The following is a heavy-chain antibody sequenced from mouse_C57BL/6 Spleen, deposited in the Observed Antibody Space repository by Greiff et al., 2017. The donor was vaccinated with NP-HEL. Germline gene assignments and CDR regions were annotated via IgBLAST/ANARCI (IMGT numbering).Heavy chain of an antibody. V-gene: IGHV1-64*01. J-gene: IGHJ3*01. CDR3: VIYYDYDFFAY. Sequence: QVQLQQPGAELVKPGASVKLSCKASGYTFTSYWMNWVKQRPGQGLEWIGMIHPNSGSTNYNEKFKSKATLTVDKSSSTAYMQLSSLTSEDSAVYYCVIYYDYDFFAYWGQGTLVTVSA. CDR1: GYTFTSYW. CDR2: IHPNSGST. D-gene: IGHD2-4*01.